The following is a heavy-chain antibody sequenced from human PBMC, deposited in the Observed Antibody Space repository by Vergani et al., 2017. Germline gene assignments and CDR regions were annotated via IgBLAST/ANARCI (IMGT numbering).Heavy chain of an antibody. V-gene: IGHV4-34*01. J-gene: IGHJ6*02. Sequence: QVQLQQWGAGLLKPSETLSLTCAVYGGSFSGYYWSWIRQPPGKGLEWIGEINHSGSTNYNPSLKSRVTISVDTSKNQFSLKLSSVTAADTAVYYCARGEIGIAAAGTLYYYYGMESGAKGPRSPSP. CDR3: ARGEIGIAAAGTLYYYYGMES. CDR2: INHSGST. D-gene: IGHD6-13*01. CDR1: GGSFSGYY.